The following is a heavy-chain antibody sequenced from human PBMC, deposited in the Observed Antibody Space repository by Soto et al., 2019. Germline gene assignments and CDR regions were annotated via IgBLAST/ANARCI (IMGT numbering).Heavy chain of an antibody. Sequence: PSETLSLTYAVYGGSFSGYYWSWIRQPPGKGLEWIGEINHSGSTNYNPSLKSRVTISVDTSKNQFSLKLSSVTAADTAVYYCATSGYYRRDWFDPWGQGTLVTVSS. V-gene: IGHV4-34*01. J-gene: IGHJ5*02. CDR3: ATSGYYRRDWFDP. CDR1: GGSFSGYY. D-gene: IGHD3-3*01. CDR2: INHSGST.